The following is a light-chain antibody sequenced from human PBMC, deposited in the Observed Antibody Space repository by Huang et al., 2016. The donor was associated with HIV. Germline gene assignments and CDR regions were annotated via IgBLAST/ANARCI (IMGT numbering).Light chain of an antibody. Sequence: EIVLTQSPVTLSLSPGNRATLSCRASQNIGTYLAWYQQKPGQAPRLLIYDTSNRAAGIPARFSASGSETDFTLTIDSLDPDDFAIYHCQQRSKWPLTFGGGTRVEMK. CDR2: DTS. CDR3: QQRSKWPLT. V-gene: IGKV3-11*01. CDR1: QNIGTY. J-gene: IGKJ4*01.